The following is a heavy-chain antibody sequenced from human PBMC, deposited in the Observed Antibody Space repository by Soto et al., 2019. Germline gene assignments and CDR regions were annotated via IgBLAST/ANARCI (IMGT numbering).Heavy chain of an antibody. CDR1: GGTFSSYA. D-gene: IGHD3-16*01. V-gene: IGHV1-69*01. Sequence: QVQLVQSGAEVKKPGSSVKVSCKASGGTFSSYAISWVRQAPGQGLEWMGGIIPIFGTANYAQKFQGRVTITADESTSTADMELSSLRSEDTAVYYCARKRGSPLKFYYYYGMDVWGQGTTVTVSS. CDR3: ARKRGSPLKFYYYYGMDV. CDR2: IIPIFGTA. J-gene: IGHJ6*02.